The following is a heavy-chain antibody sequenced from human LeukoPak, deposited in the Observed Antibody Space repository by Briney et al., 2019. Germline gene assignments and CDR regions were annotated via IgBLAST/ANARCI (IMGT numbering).Heavy chain of an antibody. CDR2: IYYSGST. D-gene: IGHD2-21*01. Sequence: SETLSLTCTVSGGSISSSSYFWVWIRQPPGKGLGWIGSIYYSGSTYYNPSLKSRVTISVDTSKNQFSLHLSSVTAADTAVYYCARQVIPGWFDPWGQGTLVTVSS. CDR3: ARQVIPGWFDP. V-gene: IGHV4-39*01. J-gene: IGHJ5*02. CDR1: GGSISSSSYF.